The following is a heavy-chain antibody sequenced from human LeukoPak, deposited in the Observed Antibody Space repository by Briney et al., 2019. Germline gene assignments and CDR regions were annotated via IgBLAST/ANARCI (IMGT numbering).Heavy chain of an antibody. V-gene: IGHV3-7*01. D-gene: IGHD1-26*01. J-gene: IGHJ4*02. CDR3: TRDTIGSLDY. CDR2: IKQDGSTK. Sequence: GGSLRLSCAASGFTFANSWMASVRQAPGKGLEWVANIKQDGSTKHYADSLKGRFTISRDNPKNSLFLQMNNLRADDTAIYYCTRDTIGSLDYWGQGILVTVAS. CDR1: GFTFANSW.